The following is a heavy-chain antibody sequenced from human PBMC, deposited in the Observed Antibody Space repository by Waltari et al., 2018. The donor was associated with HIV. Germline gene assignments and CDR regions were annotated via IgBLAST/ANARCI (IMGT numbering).Heavy chain of an antibody. CDR3: ARDDYDFWSGPRRDKNYGMDV. V-gene: IGHV3-74*01. J-gene: IGHJ6*02. D-gene: IGHD3-3*01. Sequence: LVQSGGGLVQPGGSLRLSCAASGFSFSDYWMHWVRQSPWKGVEWVSRSKRAGGDATYADSVKGRFTVSRDNAKNTLFLEMSSLRVEDTAVYYCARDDYDFWSGPRRDKNYGMDVWGQGTAVTVSS. CDR1: GFSFSDYW. CDR2: SKRAGGDA.